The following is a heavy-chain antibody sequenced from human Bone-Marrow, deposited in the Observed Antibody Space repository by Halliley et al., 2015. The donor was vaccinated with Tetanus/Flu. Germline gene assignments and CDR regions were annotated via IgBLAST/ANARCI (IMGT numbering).Heavy chain of an antibody. CDR2: IRGKAYGWTT. CDR1: GFNFGDFA. V-gene: IGHV3-49*04. CDR3: LSGGV. Sequence: SLRLSCTTSGFNFGDFALSWVRQAPGKGLEWAGFIRGKAYGWTTEYAASVKGRFSISRDDSNGIAYLQMKSLKTEDTAVYYCLSGGVWGQGTLVSVSS. J-gene: IGHJ4*02. D-gene: IGHD2-8*01.